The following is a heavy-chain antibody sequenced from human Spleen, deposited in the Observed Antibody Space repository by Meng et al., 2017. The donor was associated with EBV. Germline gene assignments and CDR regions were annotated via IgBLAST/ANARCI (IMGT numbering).Heavy chain of an antibody. CDR3: AREVGSSRDY. D-gene: IGHD6-6*01. Sequence: QGRLVKSWAEGKKPGASMQVSCKDSGYTLTGYHIHWVRQAPGQGLEWMGRIIPNSGGTNYAQKFQGRITITADKSTSTGYMELSSLRSDDTAMYYCAREVGSSRDYWGQGTLVTVSS. CDR2: IIPNSGGT. J-gene: IGHJ4*02. V-gene: IGHV1-2*06. CDR1: GYTLTGYH.